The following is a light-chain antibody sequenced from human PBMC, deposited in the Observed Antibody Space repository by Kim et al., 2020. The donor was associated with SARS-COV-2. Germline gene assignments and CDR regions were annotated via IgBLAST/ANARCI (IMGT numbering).Light chain of an antibody. CDR3: QQYNGWPRT. J-gene: IGKJ1*01. CDR2: GAT. Sequence: EIVMTQSPATLSVSPGERATLSCRASQSASNNVAWYYQKPGQAPRLLIYGATTRATGIPARFSGSGFGTEFTLTITSLQSEDFAVYYCQQYNGWPRTFGQGTKVDIK. V-gene: IGKV3D-15*01. CDR1: QSASNN.